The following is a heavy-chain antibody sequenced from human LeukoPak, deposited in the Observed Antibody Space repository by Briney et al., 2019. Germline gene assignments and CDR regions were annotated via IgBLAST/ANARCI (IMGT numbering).Heavy chain of an antibody. D-gene: IGHD1-1*01. V-gene: IGHV4-4*07. CDR3: AQGTMPPRYYYMDV. Sequence: SETLSLTCTVSGGSISSYYWSWIRQPAGKGLEWIGRIYTSGSTNYNPSLKSRVTMSVDTSKYQFSLKLSSVTAADTAVYYCAQGTMPPRYYYMDVWGKGTTVTVSS. CDR2: IYTSGST. CDR1: GGSISSYY. J-gene: IGHJ6*03.